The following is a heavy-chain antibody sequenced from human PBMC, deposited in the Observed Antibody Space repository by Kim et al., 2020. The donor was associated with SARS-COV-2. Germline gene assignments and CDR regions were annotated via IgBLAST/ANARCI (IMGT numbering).Heavy chain of an antibody. Sequence: GSSTSYADSVKGRFTISRDNAKNTLYLQMNSLRAEDTAVYYCARGRGGGLWGQGTLVTVSS. CDR2: GSST. J-gene: IGHJ4*02. D-gene: IGHD2-15*01. V-gene: IGHV3-74*01. CDR3: ARGRGGGL.